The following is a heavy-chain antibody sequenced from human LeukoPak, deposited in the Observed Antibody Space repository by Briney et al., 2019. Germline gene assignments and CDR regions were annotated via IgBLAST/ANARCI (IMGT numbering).Heavy chain of an antibody. CDR3: ARGGSYRSGGSCYSIFDY. CDR2: ISSSGSTI. V-gene: IGHV3-48*03. CDR1: GFTFSSYE. Sequence: GGSLRLSCAASGFTFSSYEMNWVRQAPGKGLEWVSYISSSGSTIYYADSVKGRFTISRDNAKNSLYLQMNSLRAEDTAVYYCARGGSYRSGGSCYSIFDYWGQGTLVTVSS. D-gene: IGHD2-15*01. J-gene: IGHJ4*02.